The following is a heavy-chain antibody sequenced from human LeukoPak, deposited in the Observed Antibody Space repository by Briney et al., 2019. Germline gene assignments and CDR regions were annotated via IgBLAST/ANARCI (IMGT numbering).Heavy chain of an antibody. CDR1: GFTFSSYA. CDR2: ISSNGGST. D-gene: IGHD2-21*02. CDR3: ARVPGYGGNSVGLGAFDI. J-gene: IGHJ3*02. V-gene: IGHV3-64*01. Sequence: PGGSLRLSCAASGFTFSSYALHWVRQAPGKGLEYVSAISSNGGSTYYANSVKGRFTISRDNSKNTLYLQMGSLRAEDMALYYCARVPGYGGNSVGLGAFDIWGQGTMVTVSS.